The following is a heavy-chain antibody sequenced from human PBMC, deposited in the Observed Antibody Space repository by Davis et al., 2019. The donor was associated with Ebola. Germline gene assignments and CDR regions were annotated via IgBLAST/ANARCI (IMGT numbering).Heavy chain of an antibody. J-gene: IGHJ5*02. D-gene: IGHD2-15*01. Sequence: SETLSLTCAVSGGSISSGGYSWSWIRQPPGKGLEWIAYIYYSGTTSYNPSLKSRVTISVDTSKNQFSLKLNSVTAADTAVYYCARDRGGCSGGSCFSPSWFDPWGQGTLVTVSS. V-gene: IGHV4-61*08. CDR3: ARDRGGCSGGSCFSPSWFDP. CDR1: GGSISSGGYS. CDR2: IYYSGTT.